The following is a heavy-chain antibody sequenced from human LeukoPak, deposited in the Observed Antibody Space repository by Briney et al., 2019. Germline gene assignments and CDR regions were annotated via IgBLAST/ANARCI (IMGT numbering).Heavy chain of an antibody. CDR2: ISGSGGST. J-gene: IGHJ1*01. D-gene: IGHD2-2*01. V-gene: IGHV3-23*01. CDR3: AKDRGGIVVVPAAILSD. Sequence: PGGSLRLSYAASGFTFSSYAMSWVRQAPGKGLEWVSAISGSGGSTYYADSVKGRFTISRDNSKNTLYLQMNSLRAEDTAVYYCAKDRGGIVVVPAAILSDWGQGTLVTVSS. CDR1: GFTFSSYA.